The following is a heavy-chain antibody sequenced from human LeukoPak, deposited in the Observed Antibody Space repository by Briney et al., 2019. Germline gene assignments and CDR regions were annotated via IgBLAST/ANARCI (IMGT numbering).Heavy chain of an antibody. Sequence: AASVKVSCKAPGGTLSEYAVNWVRQATGQGLEWMGWMNPNSGNTGYAQKFQGRVTITRNTSISTAYMELSSLRSEDTAVYYCARDQLRYSSSSEFDYWGQGTLVTVSS. V-gene: IGHV1-8*03. CDR3: ARDQLRYSSSSEFDY. D-gene: IGHD6-6*01. CDR1: GGTLSEYA. J-gene: IGHJ4*02. CDR2: MNPNSGNT.